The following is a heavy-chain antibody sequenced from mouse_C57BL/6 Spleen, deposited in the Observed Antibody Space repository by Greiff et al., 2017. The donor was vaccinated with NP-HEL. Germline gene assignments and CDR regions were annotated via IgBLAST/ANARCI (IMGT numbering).Heavy chain of an antibody. CDR3: ARNYYYGSPWFAY. V-gene: IGHV2-2*01. CDR1: GFSFTSYG. Sequence: QVQLQQSGPGLVQPSQSLSITCTVSGFSFTSYGVHWVRQSPGKGLEWLGVIWSGGSTDYKSAFISRLSISKDNSKSQVFFKMNSLQADDTAIYYCARNYYYGSPWFAYWGQGTLVTVSA. CDR2: IWSGGST. J-gene: IGHJ3*01. D-gene: IGHD1-1*01.